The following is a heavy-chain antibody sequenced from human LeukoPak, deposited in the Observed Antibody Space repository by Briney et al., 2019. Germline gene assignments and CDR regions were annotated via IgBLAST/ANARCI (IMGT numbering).Heavy chain of an antibody. CDR2: INPNSGGT. Sequence: ASVKVSCKPSGYTFTGYYIHWVRQAPGQGLEWMGRINPNSGGTNYAQKFQGRVTMTRDTSISTAYMELNRLTSDDTAVYYCAREPMVRDFNWFDPWGQGTLVTVSS. D-gene: IGHD3-10*01. CDR1: GYTFTGYY. V-gene: IGHV1-2*06. J-gene: IGHJ5*02. CDR3: AREPMVRDFNWFDP.